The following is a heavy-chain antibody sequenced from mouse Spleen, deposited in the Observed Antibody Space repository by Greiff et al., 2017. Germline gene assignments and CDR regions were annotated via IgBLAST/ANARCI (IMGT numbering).Heavy chain of an antibody. Sequence: QVHVQQPGAELVMPGASVKLSCQASGYTFTSYWMHWVKQRPGQGLEWIGEIDPSDSYTNYNQKFKGKATLTVDKSSSTAYMQRSSLTSEDSAVYYCAGLLGAYWGQGTLVTVSA. CDR3: AGLLGAY. D-gene: IGHD2-1*01. V-gene: IGHV1-69*01. J-gene: IGHJ3*01. CDR1: GYTFTSYW. CDR2: IDPSDSYT.